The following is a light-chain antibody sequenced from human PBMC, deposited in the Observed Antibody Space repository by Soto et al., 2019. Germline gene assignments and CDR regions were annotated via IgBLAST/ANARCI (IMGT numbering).Light chain of an antibody. Sequence: QSALTQPPSASGSPGQSVTISCTGTSSDVGGYNYVSWYQQHPGKAPKLMISEVSKRPSGVPDRFSGSKSGNTAPLTVSGLQAEDEADYYCSSFAGNNNLVFGGGTKRTVL. CDR2: EVS. CDR1: SSDVGGYNY. V-gene: IGLV2-8*01. CDR3: SSFAGNNNLV. J-gene: IGLJ2*01.